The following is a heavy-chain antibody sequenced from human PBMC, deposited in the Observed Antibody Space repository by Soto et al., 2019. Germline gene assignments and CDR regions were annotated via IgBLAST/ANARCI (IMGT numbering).Heavy chain of an antibody. CDR3: ARSSGPTDRFDP. V-gene: IGHV1-18*01. J-gene: IGHJ5*02. Sequence: ASVNVSCKSSGYTFTSDCISWVRQAPGQGLEWMGWISGYNGNTNYAQKVQGRVTMTTDTSTTTAYMELRSLTSDDTAVYYCARSSGPTDRFDPWGQGTLVTVSS. CDR2: ISGYNGNT. CDR1: GYTFTSDC. D-gene: IGHD6-19*01.